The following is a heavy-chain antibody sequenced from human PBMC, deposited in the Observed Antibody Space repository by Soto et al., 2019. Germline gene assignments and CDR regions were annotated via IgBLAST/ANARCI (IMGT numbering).Heavy chain of an antibody. D-gene: IGHD6-13*01. Sequence: QPGGSLRLSCAASGFTFRNYAMSWVRQAPGKGLEWVSGLSGSAGSTSYADYVKGRFTISRDNAKNSLYLQMNSLRAEDTAVYYCARPLYGVAAAGEDYWGQGTLVTVSS. J-gene: IGHJ4*02. CDR1: GFTFRNYA. CDR3: ARPLYGVAAAGEDY. V-gene: IGHV3-23*01. CDR2: LSGSAGST.